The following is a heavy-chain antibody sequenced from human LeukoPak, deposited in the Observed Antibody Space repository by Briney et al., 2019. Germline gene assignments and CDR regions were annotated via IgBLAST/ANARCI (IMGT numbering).Heavy chain of an antibody. CDR3: ARRGYDYVWGSYFNWFDP. D-gene: IGHD3-16*01. CDR1: GGSFSGYY. Sequence: SETLSLTCAVYGGSFSGYYWSWIRQPPGKGLEWIREINHSGSTNYNPSLKSRVTISVDTSKNQFSLKLSSVTAADTAVYYCARRGYDYVWGSYFNWFDPWGQGTLVTVSS. J-gene: IGHJ5*02. CDR2: INHSGST. V-gene: IGHV4-34*01.